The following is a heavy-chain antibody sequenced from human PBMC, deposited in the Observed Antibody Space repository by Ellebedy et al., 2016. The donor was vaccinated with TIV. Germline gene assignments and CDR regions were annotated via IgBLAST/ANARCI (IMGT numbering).Heavy chain of an antibody. CDR3: ARERAFYYFDY. CDR1: GFTFSSYG. V-gene: IGHV3-30*03. D-gene: IGHD3-3*02. Sequence: GESLKISXAASGFTFSSYGMHWVRQAPGKGLEWVAVISYDGSNKYYADSVKGRFTVSRDNAKNTLYLQMNSLRAEDTAVYYCARERAFYYFDYWGQGTLVTVSS. CDR2: ISYDGSNK. J-gene: IGHJ4*02.